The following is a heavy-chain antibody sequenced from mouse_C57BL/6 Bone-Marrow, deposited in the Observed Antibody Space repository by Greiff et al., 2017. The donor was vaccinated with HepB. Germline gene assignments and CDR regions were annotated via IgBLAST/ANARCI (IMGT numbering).Heavy chain of an antibody. CDR2: ISDGGSYT. Sequence: EVMLVESGGGLVKPGGSLKLSCAASGFTFSSYAMSWVRQTPEKRLEWVATISDGGSYTYYPDNVKGRFTISRDNAKNNLYLQMSHLKSEDTAMYYCAMEGYYGSSYGYWGQGTTLTVSS. D-gene: IGHD1-1*01. J-gene: IGHJ2*01. V-gene: IGHV5-4*03. CDR1: GFTFSSYA. CDR3: AMEGYYGSSYGY.